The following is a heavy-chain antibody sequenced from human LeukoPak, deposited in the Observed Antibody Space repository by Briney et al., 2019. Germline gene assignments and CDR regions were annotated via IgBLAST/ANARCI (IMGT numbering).Heavy chain of an antibody. CDR3: AKDRAGTPWAD. J-gene: IGHJ4*02. V-gene: IGHV3-23*01. CDR2: ISPSGGST. CDR1: GFTFSSYS. D-gene: IGHD1-1*01. Sequence: SGGSLRLSCAASGFTFSSYSMSWVRQAPGKGLEWVSTISPSGGSTYYADSVKGRFTISRDNSKNTVYQQMNSLRAEDTAVYYCAKDRAGTPWADWGQGTLVTVSS.